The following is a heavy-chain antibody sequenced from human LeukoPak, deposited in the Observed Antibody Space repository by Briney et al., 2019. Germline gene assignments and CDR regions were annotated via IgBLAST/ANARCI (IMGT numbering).Heavy chain of an antibody. D-gene: IGHD2-2*01. V-gene: IGHV4-4*07. CDR3: ARDYSYCSSTSCYLWFDP. Sequence: SETLSLTCTVSGGSISSYYWSWIRQPAGKGLEWIGRIYTSGSTNYNPSLKSRVTMSVDTSKNQFSLKLSSVTAADTAVYYCARDYSYCSSTSCYLWFDPWGQGTLVTVSS. CDR2: IYTSGST. CDR1: GGSISSYY. J-gene: IGHJ5*02.